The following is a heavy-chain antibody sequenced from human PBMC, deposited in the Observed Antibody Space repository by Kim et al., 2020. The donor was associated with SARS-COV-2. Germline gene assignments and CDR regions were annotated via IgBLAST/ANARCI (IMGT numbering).Heavy chain of an antibody. D-gene: IGHD3-16*01. Sequence: SETLSLTCTVSGGSISSSSYYWGWIRQPPGKGLEWIGSIYYSGSTYYNPSLKSRVTISVDTSKNQFSLKLSSVTAADTAVYYCARRGGDGYNIDYWGQGTLVTVSS. CDR2: IYYSGST. CDR1: GGSISSSSYY. CDR3: ARRGGDGYNIDY. J-gene: IGHJ4*02. V-gene: IGHV4-39*01.